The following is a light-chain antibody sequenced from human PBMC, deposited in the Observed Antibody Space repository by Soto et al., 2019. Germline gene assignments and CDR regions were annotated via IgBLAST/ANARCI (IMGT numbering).Light chain of an antibody. CDR1: QTVRNNY. CDR3: QQRDKWPLT. J-gene: IGKJ4*01. CDR2: DAS. V-gene: IGKV3D-20*02. Sequence: EFVLTQSPGTLSLSPGERATLSCRASQTVRNNYLAWYQQKPGQAPRLLIYDASSRATGIPDRFSGGGSGTDFTLTISRLEPEDFAIYYCQQRDKWPLTFGGGTRVDIK.